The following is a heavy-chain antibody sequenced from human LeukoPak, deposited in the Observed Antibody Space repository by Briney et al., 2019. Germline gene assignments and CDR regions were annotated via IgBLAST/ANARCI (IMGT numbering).Heavy chain of an antibody. Sequence: SGTLSLTCTVSGGSISSSNWWGWVRQPPGKGLECIGEIHHSGTTNYNPSLKSRVTISVDKSKNEFSLKLNSVTAADTAVYYCARAFLVGYSPEEYFFDYWGQGTLVTVSS. CDR1: GGSISSSNW. D-gene: IGHD2-15*01. CDR2: IHHSGTT. CDR3: ARAFLVGYSPEEYFFDY. V-gene: IGHV4-4*02. J-gene: IGHJ4*02.